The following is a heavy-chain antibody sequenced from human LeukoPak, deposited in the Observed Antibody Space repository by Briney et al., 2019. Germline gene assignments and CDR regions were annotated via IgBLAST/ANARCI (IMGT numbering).Heavy chain of an antibody. Sequence: SETLSLTCTVSGGSISSGSYYYSWIRQPAGKGLEWIGHIYYLGSTSYNPSLRSRVTISMDASKNQFSLTLTSVTAADTAVYYCARDVRDSSGYYLRIFGYWGQGNLVTVSS. CDR2: IYYLGST. V-gene: IGHV4-61*10. J-gene: IGHJ4*02. CDR3: ARDVRDSSGYYLRIFGY. CDR1: GGSISSGSYY. D-gene: IGHD3-22*01.